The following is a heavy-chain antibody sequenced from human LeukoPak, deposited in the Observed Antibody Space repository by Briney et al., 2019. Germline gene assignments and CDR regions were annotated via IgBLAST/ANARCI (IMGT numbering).Heavy chain of an antibody. Sequence: ASVKVSCKASGYTFTSYDINWVRQATGQGLEWMGWMNPYNGNTGYAQKFEGRVIMTRDTSISTAYLELSSLTSEDTAVYYCARAAVNLLPTHYYYMDVWGKGTTVTVSS. V-gene: IGHV1-8*01. CDR3: ARAAVNLLPTHYYYMDV. CDR1: GYTFTSYD. D-gene: IGHD2-21*01. CDR2: MNPYNGNT. J-gene: IGHJ6*03.